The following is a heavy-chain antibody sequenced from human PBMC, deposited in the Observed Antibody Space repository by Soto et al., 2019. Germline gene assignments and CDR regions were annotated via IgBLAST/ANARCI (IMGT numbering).Heavy chain of an antibody. CDR3: ARDRSYCGGDCWTDAFDI. D-gene: IGHD2-21*02. V-gene: IGHV1-18*01. CDR2: ISAYNGNT. J-gene: IGHJ3*02. CDR1: GYTFTSYG. Sequence: QVQLVQSGAEVKKPGASVKVSCKASGYTFTSYGISWVRQAPGQGLEWMGWISAYNGNTNYAQKLQGRVTMTTDTSMSTAYMELRSLRYDDTAVYYCARDRSYCGGDCWTDAFDIWGQGTMVTVSS.